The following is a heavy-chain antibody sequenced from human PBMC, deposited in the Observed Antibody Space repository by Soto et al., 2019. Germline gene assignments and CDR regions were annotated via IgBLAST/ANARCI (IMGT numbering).Heavy chain of an antibody. J-gene: IGHJ4*02. CDR1: GGSFSGYY. V-gene: IGHV4-34*01. Sequence: QVQLQQWGAGLLKPSETLSLTCAVYGGSFSGYYWSWIRQPPGKGLEWIGEINHSGSTNYNPSLKSXXTXSXATSKNQFSLKLSSVTAADTAVYYCARGRAVAGMRPWGQGTLVTVSS. CDR2: INHSGST. D-gene: IGHD6-19*01. CDR3: ARGRAVAGMRP.